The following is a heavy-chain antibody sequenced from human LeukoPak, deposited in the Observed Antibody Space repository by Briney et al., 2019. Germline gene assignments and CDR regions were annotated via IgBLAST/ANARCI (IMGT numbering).Heavy chain of an antibody. CDR2: IIPIFGTA. V-gene: IGHV1-69*06. CDR3: ARGGLRLGELSLEMDYFDY. Sequence: ASVKVSCKASGGTFSSYAISWVRQAPGQGLEWMGGIIPIFGTANYAQKFQGRVTITADKSTSTAYMELSSLRSEDTAVYYCARGGLRLGELSLEMDYFDYWGQGTLVTVSS. D-gene: IGHD3-16*02. CDR1: GGTFSSYA. J-gene: IGHJ4*02.